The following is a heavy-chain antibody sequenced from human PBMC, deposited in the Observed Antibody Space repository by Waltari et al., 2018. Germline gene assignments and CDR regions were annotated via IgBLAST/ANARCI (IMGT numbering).Heavy chain of an antibody. CDR2: IYSSGSGGNT. CDR1: GFTVSSNS. V-gene: IGHV3-53*02. Sequence: DVQLVETGGGLIQPGGSLRLSCAASGFTVSSNSMTWVRQPPGKGLEWVSVIYSSGSGGNTYYADSVKGRFTISRDNSKNTLYLQMNSLRAEDTAVYYCARVAGYYYYYMDVWGKGTTVTVSS. CDR3: ARVAGYYYYYMDV. J-gene: IGHJ6*03.